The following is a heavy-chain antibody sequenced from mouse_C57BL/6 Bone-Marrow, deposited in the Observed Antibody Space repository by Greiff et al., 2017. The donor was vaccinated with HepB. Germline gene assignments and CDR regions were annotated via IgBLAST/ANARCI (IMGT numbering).Heavy chain of an antibody. J-gene: IGHJ2*01. CDR2: IHPNSGST. CDR3: ARRASTMVTDY. V-gene: IGHV1-64*01. D-gene: IGHD2-2*01. CDR1: GYTFTSYW. Sequence: VQLQQPGAELVKPGASVKLSCKASGYTFTSYWMHWVKQRPGQGLEWIGMIHPNSGSTNYNEKFKSKATLTVDKSSSTAYMQLSSLTSEDSAVYYCARRASTMVTDYWGQGTTLTVSS.